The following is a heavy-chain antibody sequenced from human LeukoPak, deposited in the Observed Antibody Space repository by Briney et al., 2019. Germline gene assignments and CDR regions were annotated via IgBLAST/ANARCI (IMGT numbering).Heavy chain of an antibody. CDR1: GDSISNYY. V-gene: IGHV4-4*07. D-gene: IGHD6-6*01. CDR3: ARDWKYSSSRGDYFDY. J-gene: IGHJ4*02. Sequence: PSETLSLTCTVSGDSISNYYWSWIRQPAGRGLEWIGRIYNSGSTNYNPSLKSRVTMSVDTSKNRLSLKLSSVTAADTAVYYCARDWKYSSSRGDYFDYWGQGTLVTVSS. CDR2: IYNSGST.